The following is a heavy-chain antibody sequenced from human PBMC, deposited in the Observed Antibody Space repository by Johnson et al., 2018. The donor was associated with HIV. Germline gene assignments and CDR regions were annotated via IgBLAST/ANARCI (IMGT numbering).Heavy chain of an antibody. D-gene: IGHD6-6*01. CDR2: ISWNRASV. Sequence: VQLVESGGGLVQPGRSLRLSCTASGFNFDDFAMHWVRQAPGKGLEWVSSISWNRASVAYADSVKGRFTISRDSAKKSLYLQMNSLRAEDTAVYYCASYSSSDAFDIWGQGTMVTVSS. CDR3: ASYSSSDAFDI. CDR1: GFNFDDFA. J-gene: IGHJ3*02. V-gene: IGHV3-9*01.